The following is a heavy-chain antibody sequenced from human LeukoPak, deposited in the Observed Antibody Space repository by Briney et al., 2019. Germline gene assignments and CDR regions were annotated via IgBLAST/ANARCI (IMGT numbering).Heavy chain of an antibody. CDR3: ARSRQASGLLNS. V-gene: IGHV4-30-2*01. CDR1: GGAISSGGYS. CDR2: IYDRGPA. J-gene: IGHJ4*02. Sequence: TLSLTCTVSGGAISSGGYSWDWIRQGQGKGREWIGCIYDRGPAYYNPCLKCRFTISVDRPKNQFFLNVTSLTAADTAVYYCARSRQASGLLNSWGQGTPVVVSS. D-gene: IGHD3-10*01.